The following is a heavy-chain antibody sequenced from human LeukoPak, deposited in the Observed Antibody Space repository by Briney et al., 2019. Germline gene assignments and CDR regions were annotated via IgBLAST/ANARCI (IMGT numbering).Heavy chain of an antibody. CDR1: GGSIGSGGYY. J-gene: IGHJ4*02. CDR3: SSYYHDNGYHY. CDR2: MYYTGAT. V-gene: IGHV4-39*01. Sequence: ASETLSLTCTVSGGSIGSGGYYWGWIRQPPGKGLEWIGTMYYTGATYYNPSLKSRVTISVDTSKNQFSLRLSSVTAADTAVYYCSSYYHDNGYHYWGQGTLVTVPS. D-gene: IGHD5-12*01.